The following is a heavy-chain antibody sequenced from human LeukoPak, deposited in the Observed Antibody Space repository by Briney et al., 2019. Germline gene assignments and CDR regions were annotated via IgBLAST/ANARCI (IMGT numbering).Heavy chain of an antibody. V-gene: IGHV3-21*01. CDR3: ARDGGYDSSGSFDY. J-gene: IGHJ4*02. D-gene: IGHD3-22*01. CDR1: GFTFSSYS. CDR2: ISSSSSYI. Sequence: GGSLRLSCAASGFTFSSYSMNWVRQAPGKGLEWVSSISSSSSYIYYGDSVKGRFTISRDNAKNSLYLQMNSLRAEDTAVYYCARDGGYDSSGSFDYWGQGTLVTVSS.